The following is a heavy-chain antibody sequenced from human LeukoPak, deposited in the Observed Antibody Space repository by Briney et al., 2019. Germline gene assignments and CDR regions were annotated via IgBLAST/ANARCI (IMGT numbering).Heavy chain of an antibody. D-gene: IGHD5-12*01. V-gene: IGHV3-30*04. CDR2: ISYDGSNK. CDR3: AIISGYDSPGYFDY. CDR1: GFTFCSYA. Sequence: GGSPRLSCAASGFTFCSYAMHWVRQAPGKGLEWVAVISYDGSNKYYADSVKGRFTISRDNSKNTLYLQMNSLRAEDTAVYYCAIISGYDSPGYFDYWGQGTLVTVPS. J-gene: IGHJ4*02.